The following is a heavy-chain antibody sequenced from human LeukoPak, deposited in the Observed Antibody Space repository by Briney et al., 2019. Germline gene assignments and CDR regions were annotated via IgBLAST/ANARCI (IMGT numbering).Heavy chain of an antibody. CDR1: GGTFSSYA. V-gene: IGHV1-69*05. D-gene: IGHD3-9*01. Sequence: SVKVSCKASGGTFSSYAISCVRQAPGQGLEWMGGIIPIFGTANYAQKFQGRVTITTDESTSTAYMELSGLRSEDTAVYYCAREENDILTGYYHAWGQGTLVTVSS. CDR3: AREENDILTGYYHA. CDR2: IIPIFGTA. J-gene: IGHJ4*02.